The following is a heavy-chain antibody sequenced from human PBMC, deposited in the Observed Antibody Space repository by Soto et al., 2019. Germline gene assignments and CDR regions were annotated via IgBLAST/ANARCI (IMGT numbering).Heavy chain of an antibody. CDR2: ISYDGSNK. V-gene: IGHV3-30*18. D-gene: IGHD4-17*01. CDR3: AKGESNYGDYTLIR. Sequence: GGSLRLSCAASGFTFSSYGMHWVRQAPGKGLEWVAVISYDGSNKYYADSVKGRFTISRDNSKNTLYLQMNSLRAEDTAVYYCAKGESNYGDYTLIRWGQGTLVTVSS. J-gene: IGHJ4*02. CDR1: GFTFSSYG.